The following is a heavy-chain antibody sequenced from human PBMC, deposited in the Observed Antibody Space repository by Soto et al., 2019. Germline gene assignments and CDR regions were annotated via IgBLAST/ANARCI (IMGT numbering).Heavy chain of an antibody. V-gene: IGHV3-30*18. D-gene: IGHD6-19*01. Sequence: GGSLRLSCAASGFTFRSYGMHWVRQAPGKGLEWVAVISYDGNNKNYGDSVKGRFSISRDNSKNTLNLQMNGLRVEDTAVYYCAKSVSGWREAFDIWGQGTMVTVSS. CDR3: AKSVSGWREAFDI. CDR2: ISYDGNNK. CDR1: GFTFRSYG. J-gene: IGHJ3*02.